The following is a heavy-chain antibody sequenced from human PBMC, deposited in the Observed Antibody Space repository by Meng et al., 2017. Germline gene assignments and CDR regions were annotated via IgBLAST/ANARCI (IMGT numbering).Heavy chain of an antibody. CDR3: ARDGRSWD. Sequence: GQRLRQPSASLSLSLAVSGVSISSSNCCSSDRQPPGKGLESIGEIYHSGSTTYNPSLKNRVTISVDKSKNQFSLKLSSVTAADTAVYYCARDGRSWDWGQGTLVTVSS. J-gene: IGHJ4*02. D-gene: IGHD7-27*01. CDR2: IYHSGST. V-gene: IGHV4-4*02. CDR1: GVSISSSNC.